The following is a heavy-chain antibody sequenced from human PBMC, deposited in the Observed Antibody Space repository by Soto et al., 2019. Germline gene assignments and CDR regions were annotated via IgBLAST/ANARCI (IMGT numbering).Heavy chain of an antibody. CDR2: IKSKTDGGTT. Sequence: EVQLVESGGGLVKPGGSLRLSCAASGFTFSNAWMNWVRQAPGKGLEWVGRIKSKTDGGTTDYAAPVKGRFTISRDYSKNPLYLQMNSLKTEDTAVYYCTTYGGAVAGMGGKDYWGQGTLVTVSS. V-gene: IGHV3-15*07. CDR1: GFTFSNAW. D-gene: IGHD6-19*01. CDR3: TTYGGAVAGMGGKDY. J-gene: IGHJ4*02.